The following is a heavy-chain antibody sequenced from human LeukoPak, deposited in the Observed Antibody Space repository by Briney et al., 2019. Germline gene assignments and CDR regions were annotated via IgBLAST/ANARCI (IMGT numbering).Heavy chain of an antibody. D-gene: IGHD5-12*01. CDR1: GFTFSDYY. CDR2: ISGSGYTM. J-gene: IGHJ4*02. Sequence: GGSLRLSCAASGFTFSDYYMSWIRQAPGKGLEWVSYISGSGYTMYYADSVKGRFTISRDNAKNSLYLQMNSLRAEDTAVYYCASGRRDGYNFDYWGQGTLVTVSS. V-gene: IGHV3-11*01. CDR3: ASGRRDGYNFDY.